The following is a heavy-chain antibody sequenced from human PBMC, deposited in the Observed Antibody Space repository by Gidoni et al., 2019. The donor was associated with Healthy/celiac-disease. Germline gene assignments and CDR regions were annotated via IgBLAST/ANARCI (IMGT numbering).Heavy chain of an antibody. V-gene: IGHV3-30*18. J-gene: IGHJ4*02. CDR1: CFTFSNFG. D-gene: IGHD6-19*01. Sequence: QVQLVESGGGVVQPGRSLRLSCSASCFTFSNFGMHCVRQAPGKGLEWVAVISYEGSNKYFAYSVKGRFTISRDNSKNTLYLQMNSLRAEDTAVYYCAKDSRGWSIFDYWGQGTLVTVSS. CDR3: AKDSRGWSIFDY. CDR2: ISYEGSNK.